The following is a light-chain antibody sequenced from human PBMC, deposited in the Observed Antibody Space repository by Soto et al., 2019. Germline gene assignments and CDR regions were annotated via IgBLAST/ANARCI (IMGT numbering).Light chain of an antibody. CDR3: QQFDTSPLT. V-gene: IGKV3-20*01. J-gene: IGKJ4*01. CDR2: GAS. CDR1: QSVSSSY. Sequence: EIVLTQSPVTLSLSLGERATLSCRASQSVSSSYLAWYQHKPGQAPRLLIYGASNRATGIPDRFSGSGSGTDFTLTISRLEPEDFAVYYCQQFDTSPLTFGGGTKVEIK.